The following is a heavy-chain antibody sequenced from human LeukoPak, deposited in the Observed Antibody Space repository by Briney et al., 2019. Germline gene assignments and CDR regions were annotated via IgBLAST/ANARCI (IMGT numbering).Heavy chain of an antibody. J-gene: IGHJ5*02. V-gene: IGHV4-34*01. CDR3: ARKYSSGWYNWFDP. Sequence: SETLSLTCAVYGGSFSGYYWSWIRQPPGKGLEWIGEINHSGSTNYNPSLKSRVTISVDTSKNQFSLKLSSVTAADTAVYYCARKYSSGWYNWFDPGGQGTLVTVSS. CDR1: GGSFSGYY. D-gene: IGHD6-19*01. CDR2: INHSGST.